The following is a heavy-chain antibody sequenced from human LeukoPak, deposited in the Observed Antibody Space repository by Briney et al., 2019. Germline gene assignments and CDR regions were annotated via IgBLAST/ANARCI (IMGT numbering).Heavy chain of an antibody. J-gene: IGHJ4*02. CDR1: GGSFSGYY. CDR2: INHSGST. Sequence: SETLSLTCAVYGGSFSGYYWSWIRQPPGKGLEWIGEINHSGSTNYNPSLKSRVTISVDTSKNQFSLKLSSVTAADTAVYYCARPDSVAGGVGYWGQGTLVTVSS. CDR3: ARPDSVAGGVGY. V-gene: IGHV4-34*01. D-gene: IGHD6-19*01.